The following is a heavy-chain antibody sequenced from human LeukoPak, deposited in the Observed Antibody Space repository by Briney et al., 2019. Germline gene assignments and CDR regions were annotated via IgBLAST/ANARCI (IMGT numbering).Heavy chain of an antibody. Sequence: GESLKISCKGSGYSFTSYWIGWVRQMPGKGLEWMGIIYPGDSDTRYSPSFQGQVTISADKSISTAYLQWGSLKASDTAMYYCARAARDGYTDFDYWGQGTLVTVSS. D-gene: IGHD5-24*01. CDR2: IYPGDSDT. CDR3: ARAARDGYTDFDY. CDR1: GYSFTSYW. V-gene: IGHV5-51*01. J-gene: IGHJ4*02.